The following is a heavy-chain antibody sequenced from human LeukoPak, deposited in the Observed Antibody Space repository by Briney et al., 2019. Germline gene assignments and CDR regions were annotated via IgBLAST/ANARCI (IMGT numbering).Heavy chain of an antibody. D-gene: IGHD3-10*01. CDR3: ARSWGSYYNWAFDY. J-gene: IGHJ4*02. V-gene: IGHV4-59*08. CDR1: GGSISSYY. Sequence: PSETLSLTCTVSGGSISSYYWSWIRQPPGKGLEWIGYIYYSGSTNYNPSLKNRVTISVDTYKNQFSLKLRSVTAADSAVYYCARSWGSYYNWAFDYWGQGTLVTVSS. CDR2: IYYSGST.